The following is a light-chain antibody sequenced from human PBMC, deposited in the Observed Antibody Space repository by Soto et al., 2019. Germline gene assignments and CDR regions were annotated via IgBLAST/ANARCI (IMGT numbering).Light chain of an antibody. CDR3: QQSYSAPLT. V-gene: IGKV1-39*01. Sequence: DIQMTQSPSSLSASVGDRVTITCRASQSISNYLNWYQQKPGKAPKLLIYAASSLQSGVPSRFSGSGSGTDFTLTISSLQPEDFATYYCQQSYSAPLTFGGGTKVDFK. CDR2: AAS. J-gene: IGKJ4*01. CDR1: QSISNY.